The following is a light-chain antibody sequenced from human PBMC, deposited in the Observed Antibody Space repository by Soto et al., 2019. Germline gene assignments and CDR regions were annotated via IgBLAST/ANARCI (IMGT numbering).Light chain of an antibody. CDR3: AAWDDSPARRVV. Sequence: QSVLTQPPSASGTPGQRVTISCSGSSSNIGSNTVTWYQQLPGTAPKLLIYSNDQRPPGVPDRFSGSKSGTSASLAISGLQSEDEADYYCAAWDDSPARRVVFGGGTKLTVL. CDR2: SND. J-gene: IGLJ2*01. V-gene: IGLV1-44*01. CDR1: SSNIGSNT.